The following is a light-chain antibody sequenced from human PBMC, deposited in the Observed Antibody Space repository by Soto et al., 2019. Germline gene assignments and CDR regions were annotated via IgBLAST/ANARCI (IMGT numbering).Light chain of an antibody. CDR1: QSVSSN. V-gene: IGKV3-15*01. Sequence: EIVMTQSPATLSVSPGERATLSCRASQSVSSNLAWYQQKPGQAPRLLIYGASTRSTGIPPGFSGSGSVTEFTLTLIILHSEDSAILYCQQYHNSPRAFGGGTKVEIK. J-gene: IGKJ4*01. CDR3: QQYHNSPRA. CDR2: GAS.